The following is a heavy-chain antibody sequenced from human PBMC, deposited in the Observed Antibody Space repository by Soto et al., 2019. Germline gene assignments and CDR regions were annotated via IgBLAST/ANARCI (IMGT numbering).Heavy chain of an antibody. CDR2: IIPIFGTA. Sequence: SVKVSCKASGGTFSSYAISWVRQAPGRGLEWMGGIIPIFGTANYAQKFQGRVTITADESTSTAYMELSSLRSEDTAVYYCARVGIAALNGMDVRGQGTTVTVSS. V-gene: IGHV1-69*13. CDR3: ARVGIAALNGMDV. D-gene: IGHD6-13*01. J-gene: IGHJ6*02. CDR1: GGTFSSYA.